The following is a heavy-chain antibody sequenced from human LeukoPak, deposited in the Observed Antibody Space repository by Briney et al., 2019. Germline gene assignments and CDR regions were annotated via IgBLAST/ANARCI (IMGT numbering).Heavy chain of an antibody. D-gene: IGHD1-14*01. CDR3: ARDSSDGRAWAFDI. CDR1: GFTFSDYY. Sequence: GGSLRLSCAASGFTFSDYYMSWIRQAPGKGLEWVSYISSSGSTIYYADSVKGRFTISRDNAKNSLYLQMNSLRAEDTAVYYCARDSSDGRAWAFDIWGQGIMVTVSS. CDR2: ISSSGSTI. J-gene: IGHJ3*02. V-gene: IGHV3-11*01.